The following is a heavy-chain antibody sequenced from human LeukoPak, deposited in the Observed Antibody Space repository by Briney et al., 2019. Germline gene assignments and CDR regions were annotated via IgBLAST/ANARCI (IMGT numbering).Heavy chain of an antibody. J-gene: IGHJ5*02. CDR2: FYHSGIS. Sequence: SQTLSLTCTVSGGSISSGGYYWNWIRQPPGKGLEWIGYFYHSGISYYNPSLKSRVTISVDTSKNQFSPKLSSVTTADTAVYYCARGGLDWFDPWGQGTLVTVSS. CDR3: ARGGLDWFDP. V-gene: IGHV4-30-2*01. CDR1: GGSISSGGYY.